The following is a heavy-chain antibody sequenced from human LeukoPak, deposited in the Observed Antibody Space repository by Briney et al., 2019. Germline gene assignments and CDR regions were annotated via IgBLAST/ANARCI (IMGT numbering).Heavy chain of an antibody. CDR2: ISSSGSTI. D-gene: IGHD2-2*01. CDR3: ARVRCSSNSCFPDY. J-gene: IGHJ4*02. Sequence: GGSLRLSCAASGFTFSDYYMSWIRQAPGKGLEWVSYISSSGSTIYYADSVKGRFTISRDNAKNSLYLQMNSLRAEDTAVYYCARVRCSSNSCFPDYWGQGTLVTVSS. V-gene: IGHV3-11*04. CDR1: GFTFSDYY.